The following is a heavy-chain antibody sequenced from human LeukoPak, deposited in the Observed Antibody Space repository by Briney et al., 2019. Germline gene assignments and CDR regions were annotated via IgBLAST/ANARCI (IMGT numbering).Heavy chain of an antibody. CDR3: ARDAPGNTALDY. D-gene: IGHD5-18*01. Sequence: GGSLRLSCAAPGLTFSIYWMHWVRQPPGKGLVWVSRINSDGSSTSYADSVKGRFTISRDNAKNTLYLQMNSLRVEDTALYYCARDAPGNTALDYWGQGSLVTGSS. CDR1: GLTFSIYW. J-gene: IGHJ4*02. CDR2: INSDGSST. V-gene: IGHV3-74*01.